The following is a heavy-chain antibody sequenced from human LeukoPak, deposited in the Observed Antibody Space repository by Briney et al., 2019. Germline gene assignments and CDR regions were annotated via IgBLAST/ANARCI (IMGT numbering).Heavy chain of an antibody. J-gene: IGHJ3*02. CDR2: IIPIFGTA. Sequence: SVKVSCKASGGTFSSYAISWVRQAPGQGLEWMGGIIPIFGTANYAQKFQGRVTITMDESTSTAYMELSSLRSEDTAVYYCARPGIVGATTDAFDIWGQGTMVTVSS. CDR1: GGTFSSYA. D-gene: IGHD1-26*01. V-gene: IGHV1-69*05. CDR3: ARPGIVGATTDAFDI.